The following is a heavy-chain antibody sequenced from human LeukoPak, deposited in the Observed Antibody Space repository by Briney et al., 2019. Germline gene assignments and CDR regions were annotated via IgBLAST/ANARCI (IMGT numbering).Heavy chain of an antibody. CDR2: INHSGST. CDR3: ARGPGSGSYYGY. CDR1: GGSFSGYY. Sequence: SETLSLICAVYGGSFSGYYWSWIRQPPGKGLEWIGEINHSGSTNYNPSLKSRVTISVDTSKNQFSLKLSSVTAADTAVYYCARGPGSGSYYGYWGQGTLVTVSS. V-gene: IGHV4-34*01. J-gene: IGHJ4*02. D-gene: IGHD3-10*01.